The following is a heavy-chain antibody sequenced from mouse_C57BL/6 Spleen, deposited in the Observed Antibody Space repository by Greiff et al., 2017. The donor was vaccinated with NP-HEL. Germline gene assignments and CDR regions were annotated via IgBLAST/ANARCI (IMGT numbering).Heavy chain of an antibody. J-gene: IGHJ4*01. V-gene: IGHV1-20*01. D-gene: IGHD1-1*01. CDR2: INPYNGDT. CDR1: GYSFTGYF. CDR3: ASNGSSFPYYAMDY. Sequence: EVQLQQSGPELVKPGDSVKISCKASGYSFTGYFMNWVMQSHGKSLEWIGRINPYNGDTFYNQKFKGKATLTVDKSSSTAHMELRSLTSEDSAVYYCASNGSSFPYYAMDYWGQGTSVTVSS.